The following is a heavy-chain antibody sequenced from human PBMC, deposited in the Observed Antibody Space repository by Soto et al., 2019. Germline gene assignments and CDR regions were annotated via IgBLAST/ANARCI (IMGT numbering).Heavy chain of an antibody. CDR3: VGGYDFWRHDAFDI. CDR2: INAGNGNT. J-gene: IGHJ3*02. V-gene: IGHV1-3*01. CDR1: GYTFTSYA. Sequence: ASVKVSCKASGYTFTSYAMHWVRQAPGQRLEWMGWINAGNGNTKYSQKFQGRVTITRDTSASTAYMELSSLRSEDTAVYYCVGGYDFWRHDAFDIWGQGTMVTVSS. D-gene: IGHD3-3*01.